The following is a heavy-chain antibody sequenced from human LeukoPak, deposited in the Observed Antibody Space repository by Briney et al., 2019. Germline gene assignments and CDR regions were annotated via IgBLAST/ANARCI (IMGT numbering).Heavy chain of an antibody. D-gene: IGHD1-1*01. CDR1: GGSMTTYA. V-gene: IGHV4-4*07. J-gene: IGHJ5*02. CDR3: ARGDPGYFDT. CDR2: FYSSGTN. Sequence: SETLSLTCAVSGGSMTTYAWSWIRQSAGKGLEWIGRFYSSGTNYYNPSLKSRVSMSLDTFKKEVSLEMRSVTAADTAVYYCARGDPGYFDTWGQGILVTVSS.